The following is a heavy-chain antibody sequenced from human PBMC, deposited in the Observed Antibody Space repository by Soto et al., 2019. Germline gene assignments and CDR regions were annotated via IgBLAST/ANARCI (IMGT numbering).Heavy chain of an antibody. CDR2: INHSGST. J-gene: IGHJ6*02. Sequence: SETLSLTCAVYGGSFSGYYWSWIRQPPGKGLEWIGEINHSGSTNYNPSLKSRVTISVDTSKNQFSLKLSSVTAADTAVYYCARGPRRGYYYYGMDVWGQGTTVT. CDR1: GGSFSGYY. V-gene: IGHV4-34*01. CDR3: ARGPRRGYYYYGMDV.